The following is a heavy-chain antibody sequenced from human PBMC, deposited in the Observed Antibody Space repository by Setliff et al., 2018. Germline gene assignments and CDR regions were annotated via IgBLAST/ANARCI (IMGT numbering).Heavy chain of an antibody. V-gene: IGHV1-69*06. D-gene: IGHD3-22*01. CDR1: GGTFSSYA. CDR2: IIPIFGTA. CDR3: AREIVGYPIDY. Sequence: GASVKASCKASGGTFSSYAISWVRQAPGQGLEWMGRIIPIFGTANYAQKFQGRVTITADKSTSTAYMELSSLRSEDTAVYYCAREIVGYPIDYWGQGTLVTVSS. J-gene: IGHJ4*02.